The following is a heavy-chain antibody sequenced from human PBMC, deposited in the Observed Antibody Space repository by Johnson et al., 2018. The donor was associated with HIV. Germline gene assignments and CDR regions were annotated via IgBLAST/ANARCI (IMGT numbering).Heavy chain of an antibody. CDR2: IWYDGSNK. Sequence: QVQLVESGGGLVQPGGSLRLSCAASGFTFSSYAMSWVRQAPGKGLEWVAVIWYDGSNKYYADSVKGRFTISRDNSKNTLYLQMNSLRAEDTAVYYCAREDQNWNYDHAFDIWGQGTMVTVSS. CDR3: AREDQNWNYDHAFDI. J-gene: IGHJ3*02. D-gene: IGHD1-7*01. CDR1: GFTFSSYA. V-gene: IGHV3-33*08.